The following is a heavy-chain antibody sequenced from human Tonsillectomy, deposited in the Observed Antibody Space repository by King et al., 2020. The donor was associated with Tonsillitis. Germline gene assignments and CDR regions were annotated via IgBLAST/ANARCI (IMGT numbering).Heavy chain of an antibody. CDR2: ISANNGNT. D-gene: IGHD4-17*01. CDR1: GYTFNSNG. CDR3: ARLGPDYGDFQGFDY. Sequence: QVQLVESGAEVKKPGASVKVSCKASGYTFNSNGLSWVRQAPGQGLEWMGWISANNGNTNYAQKFQGRVTMTTDTSTSTAYMELRSLRSDDTAVYYCARLGPDYGDFQGFDYWGQGTLVTVSS. J-gene: IGHJ4*02. V-gene: IGHV1-18*04.